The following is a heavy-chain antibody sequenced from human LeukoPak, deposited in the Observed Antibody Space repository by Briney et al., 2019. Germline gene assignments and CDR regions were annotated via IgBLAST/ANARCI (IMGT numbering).Heavy chain of an antibody. CDR1: GGSISSSSYY. Sequence: SETLSLTCTVSGGSISSSSYYWGWIRQPPGKGLEWIGSIYYSGSTYYNPSLKGRVTISVNTTKNQFSLKLSSVTAADTAVYYCARTTEGYCRGRSCYSYYYYMDVWGKGTTVTVSS. CDR3: ARTTEGYCRGRSCYSYYYYMDV. J-gene: IGHJ6*03. V-gene: IGHV4-39*07. D-gene: IGHD2-15*01. CDR2: IYYSGST.